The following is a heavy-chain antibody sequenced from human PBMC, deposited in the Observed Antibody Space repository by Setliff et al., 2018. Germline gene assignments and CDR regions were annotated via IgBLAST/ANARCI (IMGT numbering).Heavy chain of an antibody. CDR2: ISSDGDSI. Sequence: GGSLRLSCAASGLTFSSDAMTWVRQTPGKGLEWVSVISSDGDSIYYADSVKGRFTISRDNSKNTLYLQMNSLRAEDTAIYYCARCSSWHGHYPHFNYWGQGTLVTVSS. D-gene: IGHD6-13*01. V-gene: IGHV3-23*03. J-gene: IGHJ4*02. CDR3: ARCSSWHGHYPHFNY. CDR1: GLTFSSDA.